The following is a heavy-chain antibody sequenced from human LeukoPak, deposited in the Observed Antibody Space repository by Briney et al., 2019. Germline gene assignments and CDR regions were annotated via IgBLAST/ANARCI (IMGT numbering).Heavy chain of an antibody. CDR2: INHSGST. J-gene: IGHJ3*02. V-gene: IGHV4-34*01. Sequence: PSETLSLTCAVYGGSFSGYYWSWIRQPPGKGLEWIGEINHSGSTNYNPSLKSRVTISVDTSKNQFSLKLSSVTAADTAVYYCASLQNVDDFWSGYYPIAHAFDIWGQGTMVTVSS. D-gene: IGHD3-3*01. CDR3: ASLQNVDDFWSGYYPIAHAFDI. CDR1: GGSFSGYY.